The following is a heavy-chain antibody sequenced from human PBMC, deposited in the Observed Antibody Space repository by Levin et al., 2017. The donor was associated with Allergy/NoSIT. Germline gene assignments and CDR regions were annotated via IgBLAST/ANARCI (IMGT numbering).Heavy chain of an antibody. Sequence: PSETLSLTCSVSGGSISYYYWSWIRQPPGNGLEWIGYIYYSGSTNYNPSLKSRVTISVDTSKNQLSLRLSSVTAADTAVYYCAREPFAPEYCSGGSGYFFDYWGQGTLVTVSS. CDR2: IYYSGST. J-gene: IGHJ4*02. CDR3: AREPFAPEYCSGGSGYFFDY. CDR1: GGSISYYY. D-gene: IGHD2-15*01. V-gene: IGHV4-59*01.